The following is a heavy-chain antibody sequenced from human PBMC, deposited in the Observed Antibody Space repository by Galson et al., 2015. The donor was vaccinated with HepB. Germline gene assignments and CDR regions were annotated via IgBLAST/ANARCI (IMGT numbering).Heavy chain of an antibody. CDR2: ISYDGSNK. V-gene: IGHV3-30*18. J-gene: IGHJ4*02. CDR1: GFTFSSYG. Sequence: SLRLSCAASGFTFSSYGMHWVRQAPGKGLEWVAVISYDGSNKYYADSVKGRFTISRDNSKNTLYLQMNSLRAEDTAVYYCAKVTRGYYFDYWGQGTLVTVSS. CDR3: AKVTRGYYFDY. D-gene: IGHD3-10*01.